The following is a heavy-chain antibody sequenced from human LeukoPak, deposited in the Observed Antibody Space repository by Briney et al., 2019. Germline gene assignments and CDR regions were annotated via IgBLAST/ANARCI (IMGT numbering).Heavy chain of an antibody. CDR1: GFTFSRDS. J-gene: IGHJ6*02. D-gene: IGHD2-2*01. CDR2: IINSRRKI. V-gene: IGHV3-21*01. CDR3: ARDGIVVVPAAIGYYYYGMDV. Sequence: SGGSLRLSCAACGFTFSRDSKNWVRQAPGKGLEWVSYIINSRRKIYYAESVKGRLTISRDNATNSLYLQMNSLRAEDTAAYSCARDGIVVVPAAIGYYYYGMDVWGQGTTVTVSS.